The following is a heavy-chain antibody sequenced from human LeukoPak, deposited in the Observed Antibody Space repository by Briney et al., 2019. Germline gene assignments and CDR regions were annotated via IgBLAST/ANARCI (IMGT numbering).Heavy chain of an antibody. D-gene: IGHD6-13*01. CDR1: GFTFSSYA. V-gene: IGHV3-30*04. J-gene: IGHJ4*02. Sequence: GGSLRLSCAASGFTFSSYAMHWVRQAPGKGLEWVALISYDGSNKYHADSVKGRFTISRDNSKNTLYLQMDSLRAEDTAVYYCAKDRSSSWYESFDYWGQGTLVTVSS. CDR2: ISYDGSNK. CDR3: AKDRSSSWYESFDY.